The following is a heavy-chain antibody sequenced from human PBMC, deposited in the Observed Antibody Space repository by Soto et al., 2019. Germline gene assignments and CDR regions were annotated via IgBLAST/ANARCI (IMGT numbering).Heavy chain of an antibody. CDR1: GGSISSYY. Sequence: PSETLSLTCTVSGGSISSYYWSWIRQPPGKGLEWIGYIYYSRSTNYNPSLKSRVTISVDTSKNQFSLKLSSVTAADTAVYYCARGMTTVTTLDYWGQGTLVTVSS. CDR2: IYYSRST. J-gene: IGHJ4*02. D-gene: IGHD4-4*01. CDR3: ARGMTTVTTLDY. V-gene: IGHV4-59*01.